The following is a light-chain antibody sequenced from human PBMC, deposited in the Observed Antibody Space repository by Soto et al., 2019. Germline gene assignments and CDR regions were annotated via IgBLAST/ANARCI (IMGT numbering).Light chain of an antibody. CDR2: NAS. Sequence: DIQMTQSPSTLSASVGDRVTITCRASQSISYYLAWYQKKPGKAPKVLIWNASTLQRGVPSRFSGSGSGTGFTLTISSLQPDDFATYYCQHYNSYSEAFGQGTKVDIK. CDR3: QHYNSYSEA. CDR1: QSISYY. V-gene: IGKV1-5*01. J-gene: IGKJ1*01.